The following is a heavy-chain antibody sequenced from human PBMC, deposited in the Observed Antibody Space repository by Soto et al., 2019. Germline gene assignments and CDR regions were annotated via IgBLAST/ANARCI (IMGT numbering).Heavy chain of an antibody. CDR1: GFSFSTYG. D-gene: IGHD1-1*01. Sequence: QLQLVQSGAEVKNPGASVRVSCKASGFSFSTYGITWVRQAPGQGLEWMGWITASNGNTHYAQNLQGRVTKNTDTSTSTAYMELWRLSSDDTAVYYCARGNSDGLYWYFDLWGRGTLVTVSS. V-gene: IGHV1-18*04. CDR2: ITASNGNT. CDR3: ARGNSDGLYWYFDL. J-gene: IGHJ2*01.